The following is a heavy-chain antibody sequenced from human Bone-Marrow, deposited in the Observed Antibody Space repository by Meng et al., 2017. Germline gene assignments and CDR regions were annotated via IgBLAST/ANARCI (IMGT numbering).Heavy chain of an antibody. CDR3: AKDMGGYSYGSNVDY. D-gene: IGHD5-18*01. CDR2: ISWNSGSI. Sequence: GGSLRLSCAASGFTFDDYAMHWVRQAPGKGLEWVSGISWNSGSIGYADSVKGRFTISRDNAKNSLYLQMNSLRAEDTALYYCAKDMGGYSYGSNVDYWGQGTLVTVSS. J-gene: IGHJ4*02. CDR1: GFTFDDYA. V-gene: IGHV3-9*01.